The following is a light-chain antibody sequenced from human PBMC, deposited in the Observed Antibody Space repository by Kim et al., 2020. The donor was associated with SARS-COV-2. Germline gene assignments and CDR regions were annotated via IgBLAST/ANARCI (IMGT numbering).Light chain of an antibody. J-gene: IGLJ3*02. V-gene: IGLV3-9*01. CDR1: NIRSKN. CDR3: QVWDSSNGV. CDR2: ADN. Sequence: SVALGQTAKITWEANNIRSKNVQWYQQRPGQAPVLVIYADNKRPSGIPERFSGSNSGNTATLTVSRAQAGDEADYYCQVWDSSNGVFGGGTQLTVL.